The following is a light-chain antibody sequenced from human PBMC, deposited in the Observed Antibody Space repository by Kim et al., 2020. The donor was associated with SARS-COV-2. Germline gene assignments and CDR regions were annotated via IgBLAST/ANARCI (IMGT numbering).Light chain of an antibody. CDR3: QQYNSYWT. V-gene: IGKV1-5*01. CDR1: QSISSW. Sequence: ASGGDRVTITCRASQSISSWLAWYQQKPGKAPKLLIYDACSLEGGVPSRFSGSGSGTEFTLTITSLQPDDFATYYCQQYNSYWTFGQGTKVEIK. J-gene: IGKJ1*01. CDR2: DAC.